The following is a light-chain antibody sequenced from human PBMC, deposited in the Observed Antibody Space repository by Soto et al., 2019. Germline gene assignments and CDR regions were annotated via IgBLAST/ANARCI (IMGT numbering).Light chain of an antibody. Sequence: QSVLTQPASVSGSPGQSITISCTGTNSDVGSHNFVSWYRQYPGKAPKLLIYEASKRPSGLSNRFSGSKSGNTASLTISGLQAEDEADYYCCSLTNGATWVFGGGTKLTVL. CDR1: NSDVGSHNF. V-gene: IGLV2-23*01. CDR2: EAS. J-gene: IGLJ3*02. CDR3: CSLTNGATWV.